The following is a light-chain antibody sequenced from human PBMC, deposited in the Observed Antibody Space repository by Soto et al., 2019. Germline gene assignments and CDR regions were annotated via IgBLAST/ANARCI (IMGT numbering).Light chain of an antibody. Sequence: EIVLTQSPGTLSLSPGERATLSCRASQSLSSNYLGWYQQKPGQAPRLLIYGISNRSTGIPDRFSGSGSVTDFTLTIRRLERKDLSVYYGQQYGSSPHTFGQGTKLEIK. V-gene: IGKV3-20*01. J-gene: IGKJ2*01. CDR1: QSLSSNY. CDR3: QQYGSSPHT. CDR2: GIS.